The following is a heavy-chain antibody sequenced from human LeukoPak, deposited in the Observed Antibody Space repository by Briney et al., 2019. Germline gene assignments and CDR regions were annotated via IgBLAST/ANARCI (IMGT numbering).Heavy chain of an antibody. V-gene: IGHV3-23*01. J-gene: IGHJ3*02. CDR1: GFTFSSYT. Sequence: GGSLRLSCAASGFTFSSYTMSWGRQAPGKGLEWVSGISGRGGSTIYADSVKGRFTISSESSKNTLDLQMNGLRPEDTAVYYCARDRGDGYCTNTGCSHGFDIWGQGPMLPVSS. D-gene: IGHD2-2*01. CDR3: ARDRGDGYCTNTGCSHGFDI. CDR2: ISGRGGST.